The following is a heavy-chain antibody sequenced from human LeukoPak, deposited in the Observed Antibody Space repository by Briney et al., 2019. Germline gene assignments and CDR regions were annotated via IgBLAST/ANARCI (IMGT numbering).Heavy chain of an antibody. J-gene: IGHJ4*02. D-gene: IGHD1-1*01. CDR3: ARIRPYNWNIDY. Sequence: ASVKVSCKASGYTFTSYGISWVRQAPGQGLEWMGWISAYNGSTNYAQNLQGRVTMTTDTSTSTAYMELRSLRSDDTAVYYCARIRPYNWNIDYWGQGTLVTVSS. CDR1: GYTFTSYG. V-gene: IGHV1-18*01. CDR2: ISAYNGST.